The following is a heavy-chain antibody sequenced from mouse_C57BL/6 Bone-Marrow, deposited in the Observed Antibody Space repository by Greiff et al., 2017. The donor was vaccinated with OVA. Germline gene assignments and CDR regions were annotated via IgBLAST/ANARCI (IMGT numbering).Heavy chain of an antibody. V-gene: IGHV1-59*01. CDR2: IDPSDSYT. CDR1: GYTFTSYW. Sequence: VQLQQPGAELVRPGTSVKLSCKASGYTFTSYWMHWVKQRPGQGLEWIGVIDPSDSYTNYNQKFKGKATLTVDTSSSTAYMQLSSLTSADSAVYYCASRHYAMDYWGQGTSVTVSS. CDR3: ASRHYAMDY. J-gene: IGHJ4*01.